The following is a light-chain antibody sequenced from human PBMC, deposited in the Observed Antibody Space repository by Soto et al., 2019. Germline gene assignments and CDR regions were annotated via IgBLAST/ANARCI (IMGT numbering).Light chain of an antibody. J-gene: IGKJ2*01. CDR2: DAS. V-gene: IGKV1-5*01. CDR3: LQYNSFLVA. Sequence: DLQMTQSPSTLSASVGDRVTITCRASQSISSWLAWYQQKPGKAPKLLIYDASSLQSGVPSRFSGSGSGTEFTLTISSLQPDDFATYYCLQYNSFLVAFGQGTKLEIK. CDR1: QSISSW.